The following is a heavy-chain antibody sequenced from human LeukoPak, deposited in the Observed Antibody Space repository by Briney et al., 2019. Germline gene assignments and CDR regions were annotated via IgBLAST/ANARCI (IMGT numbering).Heavy chain of an antibody. V-gene: IGHV3-7*01. Sequence: GGSLRLSCAASGFTFSSYWMSWVRQAPGKGLEWVANINQDGSGKFYVDSVKGRFTISRDNAKNSLYLQMNSLRAEDTAVYYCARMCSGGSCYQYWGQGTLVTVSS. CDR2: INQDGSGK. CDR3: ARMCSGGSCYQY. D-gene: IGHD2-15*01. CDR1: GFTFSSYW. J-gene: IGHJ4*02.